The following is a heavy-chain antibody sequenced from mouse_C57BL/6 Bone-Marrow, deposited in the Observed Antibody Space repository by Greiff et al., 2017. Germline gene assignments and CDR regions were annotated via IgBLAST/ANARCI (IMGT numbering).Heavy chain of an antibody. D-gene: IGHD1-1*01. CDR2: ISNGGGST. V-gene: IGHV5-12*01. J-gene: IGHJ1*03. CDR3: ARHYGSSYGYFDV. Sequence: EVKLVESGGGLVQPGGSLKLSCAASGFTFSDYYMYWVRQTPEKRLEWVAYISNGGGSTYYPDTVKGRFTISRDNAKNTLYLQMSRLKSEDTAMYYCARHYGSSYGYFDVWGTGTTVTVSS. CDR1: GFTFSDYY.